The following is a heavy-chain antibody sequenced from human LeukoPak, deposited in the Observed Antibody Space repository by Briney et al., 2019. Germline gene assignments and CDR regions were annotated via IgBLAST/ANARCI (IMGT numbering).Heavy chain of an antibody. CDR1: GYTFTAHY. V-gene: IGHV1-2*02. CDR2: INPNSGGT. J-gene: IGHJ3*02. D-gene: IGHD7-27*01. Sequence: ASVKVSCKASGYTFTAHYMHWVRQAPGQGLEWMGWINPNSGGTKYAQNFQGRVTMTRDTSISTAYMELSRLRSDDTAVYYCARDGDAGAFDIWGQGTMVTVSS. CDR3: ARDGDAGAFDI.